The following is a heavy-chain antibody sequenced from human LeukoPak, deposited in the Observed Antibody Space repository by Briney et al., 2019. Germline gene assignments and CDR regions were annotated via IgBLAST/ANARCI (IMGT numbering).Heavy chain of an antibody. Sequence: GGSLRLSCAASGFTFSSYAMSWVRQAPGKGLEWVSAISGSGGSTYYADSVKGWFTISRDNSKNTLYLQMNSLRAGDTAVYYCAKYPGPETDFDYWGQGTLVTVSS. CDR3: AKYPGPETDFDY. CDR2: ISGSGGST. D-gene: IGHD2-8*02. CDR1: GFTFSSYA. V-gene: IGHV3-23*01. J-gene: IGHJ4*02.